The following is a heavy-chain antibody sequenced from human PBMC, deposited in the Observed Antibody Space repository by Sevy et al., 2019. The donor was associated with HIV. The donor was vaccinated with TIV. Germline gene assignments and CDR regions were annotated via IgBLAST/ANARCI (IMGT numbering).Heavy chain of an antibody. V-gene: IGHV4-59*01. Sequence: SETLSLTCTVSGGSISSYYWSWIRQPPGKGLEWIGYIYYSGSTNYNPSLKSQVTLSVDTSKNPFSLKLGSVTAADTAVYYCARDRGRYSSFGWFDPWGQGTLVTVSS. CDR3: ARDRGRYSSFGWFDP. CDR2: IYYSGST. D-gene: IGHD6-6*01. J-gene: IGHJ5*02. CDR1: GGSISSYY.